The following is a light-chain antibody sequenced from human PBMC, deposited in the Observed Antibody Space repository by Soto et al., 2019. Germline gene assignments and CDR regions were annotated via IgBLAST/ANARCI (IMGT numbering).Light chain of an antibody. Sequence: DIQMTQSPSTLSASVGDRVTITCRASQSISSWLAWYQQKPGKAPKLLIYDASSLESGVPSRFSGSGSGTEFTLTISSLQPDDFATYYYQQYNSYWRTFGQGTKVDIK. J-gene: IGKJ1*01. CDR2: DAS. V-gene: IGKV1-5*01. CDR3: QQYNSYWRT. CDR1: QSISSW.